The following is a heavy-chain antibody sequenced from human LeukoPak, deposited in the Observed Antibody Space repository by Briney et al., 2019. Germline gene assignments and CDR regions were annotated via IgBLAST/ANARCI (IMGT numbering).Heavy chain of an antibody. Sequence: GGSLRLSCAASGFTFSSYEMNWVRQAPGQGLEWVSYISSSGSTIYYADSVKGRFTISRDNAKNSLYLQMNSLRAEDTAVYYCASSWYSSGWDFDYWGQGTLVTVSS. CDR3: ASSWYSSGWDFDY. J-gene: IGHJ4*02. CDR1: GFTFSSYE. D-gene: IGHD6-19*01. V-gene: IGHV3-48*03. CDR2: ISSSGSTI.